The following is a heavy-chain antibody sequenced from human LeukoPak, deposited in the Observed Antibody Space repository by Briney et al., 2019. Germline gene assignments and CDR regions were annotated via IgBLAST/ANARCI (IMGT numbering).Heavy chain of an antibody. CDR1: GFTFRNYA. J-gene: IGHJ4*02. CDR3: AKDEPGSYSPSDY. D-gene: IGHD3-10*01. CDR2: MSYDGSDK. V-gene: IGHV3-30*18. Sequence: PGGPLRLSCAASGFTFRNYAMHWVRQAPGKGLEWVAFMSYDGSDKYYADSMKGRFTISRDNSKNTLYLQMNSLRAEDTAVYYCAKDEPGSYSPSDYWGQGTLVIVSS.